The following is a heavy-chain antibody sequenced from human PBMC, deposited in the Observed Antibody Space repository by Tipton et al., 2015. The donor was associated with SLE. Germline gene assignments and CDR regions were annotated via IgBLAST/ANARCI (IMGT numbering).Heavy chain of an antibody. V-gene: IGHV4-59*08. CDR3: ARHRVGATYYFDY. CDR2: IYYSGST. D-gene: IGHD1-26*01. J-gene: IGHJ4*02. CDR1: GGSITSHY. Sequence: TLSLTCTVSGGSITSHYWTWIRQPPGKGLEWIGYIYYSGSTNCNPSLKSRVTISVDTSKNQFSLKLSSVTAADTAVYYCARHRVGATYYFDYWGQGTLVTVSS.